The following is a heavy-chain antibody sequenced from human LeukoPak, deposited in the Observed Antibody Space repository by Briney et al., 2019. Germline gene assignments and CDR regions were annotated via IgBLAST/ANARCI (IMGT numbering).Heavy chain of an antibody. V-gene: IGHV3-30*03. D-gene: IGHD5-12*01. CDR2: ISYDGSNK. J-gene: IGHJ4*02. CDR3: MDLGHSD. Sequence: GRSLRLSCAASGFTFSSYGMHWVRQAPGKGLEWVAVISYDGSNKYYADSVKGRFTISRDNSKNTLYLQMSSLRVEDTAVYYCMDLGHSDWGQGTLVTVSS. CDR1: GFTFSSYG.